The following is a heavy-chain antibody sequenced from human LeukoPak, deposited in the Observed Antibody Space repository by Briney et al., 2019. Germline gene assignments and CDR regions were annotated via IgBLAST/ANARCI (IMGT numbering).Heavy chain of an antibody. D-gene: IGHD4-11*01. Sequence: SETLSLTCTLPYGSISGYFWSWVRQTAGKGLEWIGRIDTSGSTNYNASLKSRVTMSVDTSKNQVSLKLTSVTAADTALYFCARDRRSATVNSYYYYYLDVWGKGTTVTASS. CDR2: IDTSGST. V-gene: IGHV4-4*07. CDR1: YGSISGYF. CDR3: ARDRRSATVNSYYYYYLDV. J-gene: IGHJ6*03.